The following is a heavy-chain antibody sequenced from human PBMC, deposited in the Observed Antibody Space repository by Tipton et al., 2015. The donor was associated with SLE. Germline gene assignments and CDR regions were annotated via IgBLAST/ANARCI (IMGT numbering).Heavy chain of an antibody. J-gene: IGHJ3*02. CDR3: ARDSGVVGALDAFDI. Sequence: TLSLTCTVSGGSISSYFWSWIRQPPGKGLEWIGYIYYSGSTNYNPSLKSRVTISVDTSKNQFSLKLSSVTAADTAVHYCARDSGVVGALDAFDIWGQGTMVTVSS. CDR1: GGSISSYF. V-gene: IGHV4-59*01. D-gene: IGHD1-26*01. CDR2: IYYSGST.